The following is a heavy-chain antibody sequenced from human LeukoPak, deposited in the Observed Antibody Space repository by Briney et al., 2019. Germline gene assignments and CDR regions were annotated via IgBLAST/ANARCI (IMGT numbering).Heavy chain of an antibody. V-gene: IGHV4-34*01. CDR1: GGPFSGYY. D-gene: IGHD4-23*01. J-gene: IGHJ4*02. CDR2: INHSGGT. Sequence: SETLSLTCAVYGGPFSGYYWSWIRQPPGKGLEWIGEINHSGGTYYKPSLNSRVTISVDTSKNQFSLKLSSVTAADTAVYYCARRTTTVAHLDYWGQGTLVTVSS. CDR3: ARRTTTVAHLDY.